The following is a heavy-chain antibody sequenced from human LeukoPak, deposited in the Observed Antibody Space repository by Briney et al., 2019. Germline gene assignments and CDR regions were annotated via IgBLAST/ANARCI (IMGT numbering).Heavy chain of an antibody. Sequence: GGSLRLSCAASGFTVSSNYMSWVRQAPGKGLEWVSVIYSGGSTYYADSVKGRFTISRDNSKNTLYLQMNSLRAEDTAVYYCARVGTGKRGGFDYWGQGTLVTVSS. V-gene: IGHV3-66*01. CDR1: GFTVSSNY. CDR2: IYSGGST. J-gene: IGHJ4*02. D-gene: IGHD7-27*01. CDR3: ARVGTGKRGGFDY.